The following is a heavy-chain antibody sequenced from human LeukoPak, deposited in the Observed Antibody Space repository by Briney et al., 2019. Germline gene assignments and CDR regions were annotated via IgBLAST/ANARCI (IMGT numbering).Heavy chain of an antibody. D-gene: IGHD3-22*01. J-gene: IGHJ4*02. CDR2: INPNSGGT. Sequence: ASVKVSCKASGYTFTGYYMHWVRQAPGQGLEWMGRINPNSGGTNYAQKFQGRVTMTRDASISTAYMELSRLRSDDTAVYYCARDLDYYDSSSYYSYFDYWGQGTLVTVSS. V-gene: IGHV1-2*06. CDR3: ARDLDYYDSSSYYSYFDY. CDR1: GYTFTGYY.